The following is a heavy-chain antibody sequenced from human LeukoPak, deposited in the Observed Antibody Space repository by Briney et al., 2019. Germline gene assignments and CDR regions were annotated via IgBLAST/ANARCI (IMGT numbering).Heavy chain of an antibody. Sequence: TGGSLRLSCAASGFTFSSYSMNWVRQAPEKGLEWVSSISSSSSYIYYADSVKGRFTISRDNAKNSLYLQMNSLRAEDTAVYYCARDRYSGSYHDYWGQGTLVTVSS. J-gene: IGHJ4*02. V-gene: IGHV3-21*01. CDR3: ARDRYSGSYHDY. CDR2: ISSSSSYI. D-gene: IGHD1-26*01. CDR1: GFTFSSYS.